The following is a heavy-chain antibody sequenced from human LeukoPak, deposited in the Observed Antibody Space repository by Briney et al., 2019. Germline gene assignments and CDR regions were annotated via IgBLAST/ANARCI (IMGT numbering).Heavy chain of an antibody. J-gene: IGHJ6*02. V-gene: IGHV4-34*01. D-gene: IGHD3-9*01. CDR3: ARALRYFDWLLLPSTRDYYYYYGMDV. CDR1: GGSFSGYY. Sequence: SETLSLTCAVYGGSFSGYYWSWIRQPPGKGLEWIGEINHSGSTNYNPSLKSRVTISVDTSKNQFSLKLSSVTAADTAVYYCARALRYFDWLLLPSTRDYYYYYGMDVWGQGTTVTVSS. CDR2: INHSGST.